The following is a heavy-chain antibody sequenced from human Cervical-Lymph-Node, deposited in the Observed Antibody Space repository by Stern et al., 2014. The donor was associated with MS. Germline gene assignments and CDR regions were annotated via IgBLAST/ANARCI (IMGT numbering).Heavy chain of an antibody. D-gene: IGHD5-12*01. CDR1: GFTFSDYY. CDR3: ARGYDLNYYYYGMDV. V-gene: IGHV3-11*01. Sequence: VQLVESGGGLVKPGGSLRLSCAASGFTFSDYYMSWIRQGQGKGLERGSYIIVSGSTIYYADSLLDRLTISTDNSYNSLYLQMNSLRAEDTAVYYCARGYDLNYYYYGMDVWGQGTTVTVSS. CDR2: IIVSGSTI. J-gene: IGHJ6*02.